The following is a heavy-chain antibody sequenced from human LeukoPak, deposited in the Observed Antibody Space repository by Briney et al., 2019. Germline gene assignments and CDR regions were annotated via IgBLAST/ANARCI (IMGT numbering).Heavy chain of an antibody. CDR1: GFRFSNFG. CDR3: AKDKSYGSGIDH. D-gene: IGHD5-24*01. CDR2: ITFDGGNK. J-gene: IGHJ4*02. Sequence: GGSLRLSCAASGFRFSNFGMHWVRQAPGKGLEWVAIITFDGGNKYYIDSVQGRFTISRDNSKNTVHLQMDSLRPEDTAVYYCAKDKSYGSGIDHWGQGALVTVSS. V-gene: IGHV3-30*02.